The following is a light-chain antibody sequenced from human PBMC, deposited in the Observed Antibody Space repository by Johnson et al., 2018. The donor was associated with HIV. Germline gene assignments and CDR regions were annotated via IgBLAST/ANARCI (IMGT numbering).Light chain of an antibody. CDR1: SSNIGNNY. Sequence: HSVLTQPPSVSAAPGQKVTISCSGSSSNIGNNYVSWYQQLPGTAPKLLIYENNKRPSGIPDRFSGSKSGTSATLGITGLQTGDEADYYCGTGDRSLSADSYVFGSGTKVTVL. J-gene: IGLJ1*01. CDR3: GTGDRSLSADSYV. CDR2: ENN. V-gene: IGLV1-51*01.